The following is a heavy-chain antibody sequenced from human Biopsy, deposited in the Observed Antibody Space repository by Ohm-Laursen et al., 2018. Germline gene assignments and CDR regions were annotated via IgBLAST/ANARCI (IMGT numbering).Heavy chain of an antibody. V-gene: IGHV4-59*07. Sequence: SGTLSLTCSVSGGSFKGNYWTWIRQPPGKGLEWIGHISHTGYTSYKSSLKSRVTISLDNSRKHFQLRWTSLAAADTAVYYCARGSNEYGGLYFPHWGQGTLVTVSS. CDR2: ISHTGYT. J-gene: IGHJ1*01. CDR3: ARGSNEYGGLYFPH. D-gene: IGHD4-23*01. CDR1: GGSFKGNY.